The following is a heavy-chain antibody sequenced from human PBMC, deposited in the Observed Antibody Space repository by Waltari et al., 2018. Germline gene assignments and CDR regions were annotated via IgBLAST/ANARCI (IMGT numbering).Heavy chain of an antibody. Sequence: EVQLLESGGGLFRPGGSLGPPCPAPGLPLGGNPLGWFRQAPGKGLEWVSVIYSGGSTYYADSVKGRFTISRDNSKNTLYLQMNSLRAEDTAVYYCAKRGDTAMVTSLDYWGQGTLVTVSS. CDR1: GLPLGGNP. J-gene: IGHJ4*02. D-gene: IGHD5-18*01. CDR2: IYSGGST. CDR3: AKRGDTAMVTSLDY. V-gene: IGHV3-23*03.